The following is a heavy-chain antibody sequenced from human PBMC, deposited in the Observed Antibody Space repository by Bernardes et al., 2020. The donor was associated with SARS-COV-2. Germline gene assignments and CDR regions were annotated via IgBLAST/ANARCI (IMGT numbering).Heavy chain of an antibody. Sequence: GGSLRLSCAASGFTFSSYSMNWVRQAPGKGLEWVSSISSSSSYIYYADSVKGRFTISRDNAKNSLYLQMNSLRAEDTAVYYCARDRSPLGWLGRGSYGMDVWGQGTTVTVSS. J-gene: IGHJ6*02. CDR3: ARDRSPLGWLGRGSYGMDV. CDR2: ISSSSSYI. V-gene: IGHV3-21*01. D-gene: IGHD6-19*01. CDR1: GFTFSSYS.